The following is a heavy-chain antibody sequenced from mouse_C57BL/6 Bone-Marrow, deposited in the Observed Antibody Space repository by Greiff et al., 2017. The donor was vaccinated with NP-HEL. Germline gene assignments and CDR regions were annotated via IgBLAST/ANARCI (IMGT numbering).Heavy chain of an antibody. J-gene: IGHJ1*03. D-gene: IGHD2-2*01. CDR3: AREGTTMVTTWGYFDV. V-gene: IGHV5-16*01. CDR1: GFTFSDYY. Sequence: DVQLVESEGGLVQPGSSMKLSCTASGFTFSDYYMAWVRQVPEKGLEWVANINYDGSSTYYLDSLKSRFIISRDNAKNILYLQMSSLKSEDTATYYCAREGTTMVTTWGYFDVWGTGTTVTVSS. CDR2: INYDGSST.